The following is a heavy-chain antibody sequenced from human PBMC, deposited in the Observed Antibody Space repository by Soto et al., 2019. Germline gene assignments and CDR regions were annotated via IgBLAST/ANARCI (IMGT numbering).Heavy chain of an antibody. Sequence: QVQLVQSGAEVKKPGSSVKVSCKASGGIFSSYTISWVRQAPGQGLEWMGRIIPIFGIVNYAQKFQDRVTITADNATGTAYRDLSSLSSEDTAVYYCARDRGYCVSTRCYESIDYWGQGTLVTVSS. CDR2: IIPIFGIV. CDR1: GGIFSSYT. J-gene: IGHJ4*02. V-gene: IGHV1-69*08. D-gene: IGHD2-2*01. CDR3: ARDRGYCVSTRCYESIDY.